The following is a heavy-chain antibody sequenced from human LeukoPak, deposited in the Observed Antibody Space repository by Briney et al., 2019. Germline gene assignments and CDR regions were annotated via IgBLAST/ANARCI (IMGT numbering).Heavy chain of an antibody. CDR3: TRGPSHGAFDI. CDR2: INPNTGGT. CDR1: GYSFTAFY. V-gene: IGHV1-2*02. J-gene: IGHJ3*02. Sequence: GASVKVSCKASGYSFTAFYMHWVRQAPGQGLEWMGWINPNTGGTNYAQKFQGRVTLTRDTSINTAYMELRWLSSDDTAVYYCTRGPSHGAFDIWGQGTMVTVS. D-gene: IGHD2-2*01.